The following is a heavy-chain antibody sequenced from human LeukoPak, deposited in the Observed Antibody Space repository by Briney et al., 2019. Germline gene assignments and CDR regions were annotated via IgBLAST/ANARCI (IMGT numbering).Heavy chain of an antibody. D-gene: IGHD3-3*01. J-gene: IGHJ6*02. CDR1: GGTFRSYA. Sequence: SVKVSCKASGGTFRSYAMSWVRQAPGQGLEWMGGIIPLFGTANYAQKFQGRVTITADESTSTAYMELSSLRSEDTAVYYCARPTIFGVVKYSYYGMDVWGQGTTVTVSS. V-gene: IGHV1-69*01. CDR2: IIPLFGTA. CDR3: ARPTIFGVVKYSYYGMDV.